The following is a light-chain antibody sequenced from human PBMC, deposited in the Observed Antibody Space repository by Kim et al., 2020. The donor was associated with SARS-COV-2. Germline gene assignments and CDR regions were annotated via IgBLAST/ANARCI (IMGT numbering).Light chain of an antibody. V-gene: IGLV3-19*01. CDR2: AKN. J-gene: IGLJ3*02. Sequence: ALGQTVRITCQGDSLRSYYASWYQQKSGQAPVLVIYAKNNRPAGIPDRFSASTSGNTASLTITGAQAEDEADYYCYSRDYSGNGVFGGGTQLTVL. CDR3: YSRDYSGNGV. CDR1: SLRSYY.